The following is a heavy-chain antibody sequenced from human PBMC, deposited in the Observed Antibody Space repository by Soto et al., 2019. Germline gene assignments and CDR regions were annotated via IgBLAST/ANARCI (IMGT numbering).Heavy chain of an antibody. J-gene: IGHJ4*02. CDR3: ADGGEWAFNFVY. V-gene: IGHV3-23*01. D-gene: IGHD3-10*01. Sequence: GGSLRLSCAASGFTFSTYAMSWVRQAPGEGLEWVSGISVSGANTYYADSVKGRFTISRDNSKNTLYLQINNLRAEDTAVYYCADGGEWAFNFVYWGQGTQVTVSS. CDR1: GFTFSTYA. CDR2: ISVSGANT.